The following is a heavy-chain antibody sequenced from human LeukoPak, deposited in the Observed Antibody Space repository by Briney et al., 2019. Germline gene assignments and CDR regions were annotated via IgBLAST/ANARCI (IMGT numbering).Heavy chain of an antibody. V-gene: IGHV3-74*01. D-gene: IGHD4-17*01. CDR2: INSDGSGT. Sequence: GGSLRLXCAASGFTFSNYWMHWVRQAPGKGLVSVSRINSDGSGTTYADSVRGRFTISRDNAKNTLYLQVNSLRAEDTAVYYCAGSTVTTYQDAFDIWGQGTMVTVSS. CDR3: AGSTVTTYQDAFDI. J-gene: IGHJ3*02. CDR1: GFTFSNYW.